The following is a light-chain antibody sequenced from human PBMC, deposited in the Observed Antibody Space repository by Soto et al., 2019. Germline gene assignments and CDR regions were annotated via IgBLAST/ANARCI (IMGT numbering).Light chain of an antibody. CDR3: QKDNSSPYT. V-gene: IGKV3-15*01. CDR2: GAS. J-gene: IGKJ2*01. Sequence: EIVMTQSPATLSVSPGERATLSCRASQSVSSNLAWYQQKPGQAPRLLIYGASTRATGIPARFSGSGSGTEFTVTISSLQSEDFATYYCQKDNSSPYTFGQGTKLESK. CDR1: QSVSSN.